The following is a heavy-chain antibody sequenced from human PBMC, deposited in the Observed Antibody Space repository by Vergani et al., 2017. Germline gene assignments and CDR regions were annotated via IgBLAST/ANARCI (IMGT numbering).Heavy chain of an antibody. V-gene: IGHV3-9*01. Sequence: EVQLVESGGGLVQPGRSLRLSCAASGFSFDDYDMHWVRQAPGKGLEWVSGISWNSGRIVYADSVKGRFTISRDNAQNSLYLQMNSPRAEDTALYYCARSSSWYIYFDDWGQGTLVTVSS. CDR3: ARSSSWYIYFDD. CDR2: ISWNSGRI. CDR1: GFSFDDYD. J-gene: IGHJ4*02. D-gene: IGHD6-13*01.